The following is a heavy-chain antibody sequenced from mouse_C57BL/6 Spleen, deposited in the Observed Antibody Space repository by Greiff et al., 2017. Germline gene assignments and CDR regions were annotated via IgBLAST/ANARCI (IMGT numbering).Heavy chain of an antibody. Sequence: VQLQQSGPELVKPGASVKISCKASGYAFSSSWMNWVKQRPGKGLEWIGRIYPGDGDTNYNGKFKGKATLTADKSSRTAYMQLSSLTSEDSAVYFCASSYSNYFFAYWGQGTLVTVSA. V-gene: IGHV1-82*01. CDR1: GYAFSSSW. J-gene: IGHJ3*01. D-gene: IGHD2-5*01. CDR3: ASSYSNYFFAY. CDR2: IYPGDGDT.